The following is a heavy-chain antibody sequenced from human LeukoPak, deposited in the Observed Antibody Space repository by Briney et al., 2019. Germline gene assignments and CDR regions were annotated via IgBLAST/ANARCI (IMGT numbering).Heavy chain of an antibody. CDR3: ARDRGGRALDI. D-gene: IGHD3-16*01. CDR1: GFTFSSYA. J-gene: IGHJ3*02. Sequence: GGSLRLSCAASGFTFSSYAMHWVRQAPGKGLEWVAVISYDGSNKYYADSVKGRFTISRDNAKNSLYLQMNSLRAEDTAVYYCARDRGGRALDIWGQGTMVTVSS. V-gene: IGHV3-30*04. CDR2: ISYDGSNK.